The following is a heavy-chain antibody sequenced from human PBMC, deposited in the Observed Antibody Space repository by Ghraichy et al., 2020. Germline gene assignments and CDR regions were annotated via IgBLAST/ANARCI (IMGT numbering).Heavy chain of an antibody. CDR2: INHSGST. D-gene: IGHD3-10*01. J-gene: IGHJ4*02. V-gene: IGHV4-34*01. Sequence: SETLSLTCAVYGGSFSGYYWSWIRQPPGKGLEWIGEINHSGSTNYNPSLKSRVTISVDTSKNQFSLKLSSVTAADTAVYYCARRVRGVMEDYFDYWGQGTLVTVSS. CDR1: GGSFSGYY. CDR3: ARRVRGVMEDYFDY.